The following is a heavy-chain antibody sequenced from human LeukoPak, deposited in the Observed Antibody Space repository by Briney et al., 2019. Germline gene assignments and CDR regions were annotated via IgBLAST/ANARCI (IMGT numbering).Heavy chain of an antibody. CDR2: ISSSGSTI. Sequence: GGSLRLSCAASGFTFSSYEMNWVRQAPGKGLEWVSYISSSGSTIYYADSVKGRFTISRDNAKNSLYLQMNSLRAEDTAVYYCVRRSGGYSHPYDYWGQGTLVTVSS. CDR3: VRRSGGYSHPYDY. D-gene: IGHD4-23*01. CDR1: GFTFSSYE. J-gene: IGHJ4*02. V-gene: IGHV3-48*03.